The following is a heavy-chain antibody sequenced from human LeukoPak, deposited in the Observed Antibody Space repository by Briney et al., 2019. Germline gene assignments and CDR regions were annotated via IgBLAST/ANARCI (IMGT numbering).Heavy chain of an antibody. CDR2: ISGSGGST. V-gene: IGHV3-23*01. J-gene: IGHJ6*02. Sequence: PGGSLRLSCAASGFTFSSYAMSWVRQAPGKGLEWVSAISGSGGSTYYADSVKGRFTISRDNSKNTLYLQMNSLRAEDTAVYYCASDLPRGGRYYYGMDVWGQGTTVTVSS. CDR1: GFTFSSYA. CDR3: ASDLPRGGRYYYGMDV.